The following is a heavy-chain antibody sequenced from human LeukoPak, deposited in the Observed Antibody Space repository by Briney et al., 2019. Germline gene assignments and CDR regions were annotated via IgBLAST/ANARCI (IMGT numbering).Heavy chain of an antibody. Sequence: PSETLSLTCDVSGPSIRDGYYWGWIRQPPGKGLEWIGAMYYTGNIFYNPSLESRVTISVDTSKNRFSLKLISVTAADTAVYYCARDMGLGRIGYNYGGSDYWSPGTLVTVSS. D-gene: IGHD5-24*01. V-gene: IGHV4-38-2*02. CDR1: GPSIRDGYY. CDR2: MYYTGNI. CDR3: ARDMGLGRIGYNYGGSDY. J-gene: IGHJ4*02.